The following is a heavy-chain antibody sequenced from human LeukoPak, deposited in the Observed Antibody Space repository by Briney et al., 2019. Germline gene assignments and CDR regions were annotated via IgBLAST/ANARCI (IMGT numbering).Heavy chain of an antibody. Sequence: PGGSLRLSCAASGFTFSSYAMSWVRQAPGKGLEWVSAISGSGDSTYYADSVKGRFTISRDNSKNTLYLQMNSLRAEDTAVYYCAKGRPTYYDFWSGRGYYFDYWGQGTLVTVSS. J-gene: IGHJ4*02. CDR2: ISGSGDST. V-gene: IGHV3-23*01. D-gene: IGHD3-3*01. CDR3: AKGRPTYYDFWSGRGYYFDY. CDR1: GFTFSSYA.